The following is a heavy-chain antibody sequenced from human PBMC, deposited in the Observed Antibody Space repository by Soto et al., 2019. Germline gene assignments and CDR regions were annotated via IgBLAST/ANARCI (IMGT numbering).Heavy chain of an antibody. D-gene: IGHD3-22*01. CDR2: ISSSSIYI. V-gene: IGHV3-21*01. CDR3: ARYPYYYDSSGYSVEKREHDAFDI. Sequence: PGGSLRLSCAASGFTFSSYSMNWVRQAPWKGLEWVSSISSSSIYIYYADSVKGRFTISRDNAKNSLYLQMNSLRAEDTAVYYCARYPYYYDSSGYSVEKREHDAFDILGQGTIVTLSS. J-gene: IGHJ3*02. CDR1: GFTFSSYS.